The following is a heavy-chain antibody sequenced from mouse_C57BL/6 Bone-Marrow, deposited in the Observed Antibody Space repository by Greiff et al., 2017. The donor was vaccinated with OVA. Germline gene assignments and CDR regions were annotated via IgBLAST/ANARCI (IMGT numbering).Heavy chain of an antibody. V-gene: IGHV1-18*01. Sequence: VQLQQSGPELVKPGASVKIPCKASGYTFTDYNMDWVKQSHGKSLEWIGDINPNNGGTIYNQKFKGKATLTVDKSSSTAYMELRSLTSEDTAVYYCARGEGVYYSNYYAMDYWGQGTSVTVSS. CDR3: ARGEGVYYSNYYAMDY. CDR2: INPNNGGT. CDR1: GYTFTDYN. D-gene: IGHD2-5*01. J-gene: IGHJ4*01.